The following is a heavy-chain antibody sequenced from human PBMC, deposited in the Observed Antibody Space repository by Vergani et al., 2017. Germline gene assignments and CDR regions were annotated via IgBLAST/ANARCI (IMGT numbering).Heavy chain of an antibody. D-gene: IGHD6-6*01. CDR2: IYYSGST. V-gene: IGHV4-59*01. CDR1: GGSISSYY. Sequence: QVQLQESGPGLVKPSETLSLTCTVSGGSISSYYWSWIRQPPGKGLEWIGYIYYSGSTNYNPSLKSRVTISVDTSKYQFSLKLSSVTAADTAVYYCARVVEYSSSWFDPWGQGTLVTVSS. J-gene: IGHJ5*02. CDR3: ARVVEYSSSWFDP.